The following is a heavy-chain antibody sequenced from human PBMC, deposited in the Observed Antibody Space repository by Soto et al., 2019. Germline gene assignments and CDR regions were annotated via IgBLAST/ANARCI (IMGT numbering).Heavy chain of an antibody. CDR2: ISGSGGST. J-gene: IGHJ4*02. CDR1: GFTFSSYA. V-gene: IGHV3-23*01. Sequence: EVQLLESGGGLVQPGGSLRLSCAASGFTFSSYAMSWVRQAPGKGLEWVSAISGSGGSTYYADYVQGRFTISRDNSKNTLYLQMNSLRAEDTAVYYWAKSFDIVVVVAAYFDYWGQGTLVTVSS. CDR3: AKSFDIVVVVAAYFDY. D-gene: IGHD2-15*01.